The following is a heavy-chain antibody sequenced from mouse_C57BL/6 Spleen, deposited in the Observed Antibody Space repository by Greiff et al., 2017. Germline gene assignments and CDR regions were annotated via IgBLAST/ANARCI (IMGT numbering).Heavy chain of an antibody. CDR2: IHPNSGST. Sequence: QVQLKQPGAELVKPGASVKLSCKASGYTFTSYWMHWVKQRPGQGLEWIGMIHPNSGSTNYNEKFKSKATLTVDKSSSTAYRQLSSLTSEDSAVYYCARDDSIFDYWGQGTTLTVSS. J-gene: IGHJ2*01. D-gene: IGHD2-4*01. V-gene: IGHV1-64*01. CDR1: GYTFTSYW. CDR3: ARDDSIFDY.